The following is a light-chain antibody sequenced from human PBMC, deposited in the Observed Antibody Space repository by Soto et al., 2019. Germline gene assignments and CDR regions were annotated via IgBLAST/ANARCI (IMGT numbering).Light chain of an antibody. CDR3: QVWDNGVV. V-gene: IGLV3-21*04. Sequence: SYELTQPPSVSVAPGKTAKMTCGGDNIGSKSVHWYQQKPGQAPVLFIYYDDVRPSGIPARVSGSNSGNAATLTISGVEAGDEADYYCQVWDNGVVFGGGTKVTVL. CDR1: NIGSKS. J-gene: IGLJ2*01. CDR2: YDD.